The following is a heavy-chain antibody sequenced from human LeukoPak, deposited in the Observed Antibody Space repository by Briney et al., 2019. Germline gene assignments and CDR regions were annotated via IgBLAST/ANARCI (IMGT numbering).Heavy chain of an antibody. J-gene: IGHJ4*02. V-gene: IGHV3-7*01. CDR1: GFTFNRYN. D-gene: IGHD2-2*01. CDR3: APHCSSASCPDY. Sequence: GGSLRLSCAASGFTFNRYNMNWVRQTPGKGLEWVANINQDGSEKYYVDSVMGRFTISRDNARNSLYLQMNSLRTEDTSVYYCAPHCSSASCPDYWGQGTLVTVSS. CDR2: INQDGSEK.